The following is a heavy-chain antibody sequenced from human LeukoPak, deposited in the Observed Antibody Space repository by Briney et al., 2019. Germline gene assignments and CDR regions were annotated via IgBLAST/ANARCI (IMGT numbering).Heavy chain of an antibody. CDR3: ARIQGNGDYRDY. J-gene: IGHJ4*02. D-gene: IGHD4-17*01. CDR2: ISPDSGGT. CDR1: GYTFTGYY. V-gene: IGHV1-2*02. Sequence: GASVKVSCKASGYTFTGYYIHWVRQAPGQGLVWMGWISPDSGGTNYAQKFQGRVTMTRDTSISTAYMELRTLTSDDTAVYYCARIQGNGDYRDYWGQGTLVTVSS.